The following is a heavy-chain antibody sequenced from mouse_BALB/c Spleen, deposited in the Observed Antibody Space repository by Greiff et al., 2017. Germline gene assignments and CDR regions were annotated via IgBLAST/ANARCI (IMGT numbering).Heavy chain of an antibody. CDR2: ILPGSGST. J-gene: IGHJ3*01. CDR1: GYTFSSYW. V-gene: IGHV1-9*01. CDR3: AIYYYGSSPAWFAY. Sequence: VMLVESGAELMKPGASVKISCKATGYTFSSYWIEWVKQRPGHGLEWIGEILPGSGSTNYNEKFKGKATFTADTSSNTAYMQLSSLTSEDSAVYYCAIYYYGSSPAWFAYWGQGTLVTVSA. D-gene: IGHD1-1*01.